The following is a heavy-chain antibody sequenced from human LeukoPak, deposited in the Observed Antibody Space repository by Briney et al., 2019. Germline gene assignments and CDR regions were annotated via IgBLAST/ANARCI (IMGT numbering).Heavy chain of an antibody. D-gene: IGHD2-15*01. CDR2: VNHIGST. CDR3: ARGRKSCFGY. CDR1: GGSFSGYY. J-gene: IGHJ4*02. V-gene: IGHV4-34*01. Sequence: SSETLSLTCAVYGGSFSGYYWSWIRQPPGKGLEWIGEVNHIGSTTYNPSLKSRVTISVDTSKNQFSLEVASVTAADTAVYYCARGRKSCFGYWGQGILVTVSS.